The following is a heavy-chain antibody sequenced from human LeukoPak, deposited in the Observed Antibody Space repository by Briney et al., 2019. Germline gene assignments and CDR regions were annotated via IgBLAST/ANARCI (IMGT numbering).Heavy chain of an antibody. CDR2: IYYSGST. Sequence: SETLSLTCTVSGGSISSYYWSWIRQPPGKGLEWIGYIYYSGSTNYNPSLKSRVTISVDTSKNQFSLKLSSVTAADTAEYYCAREPYGSGTFDYWGQGTLVTVSA. V-gene: IGHV4-59*01. CDR1: GGSISSYY. J-gene: IGHJ4*02. CDR3: AREPYGSGTFDY. D-gene: IGHD3-10*01.